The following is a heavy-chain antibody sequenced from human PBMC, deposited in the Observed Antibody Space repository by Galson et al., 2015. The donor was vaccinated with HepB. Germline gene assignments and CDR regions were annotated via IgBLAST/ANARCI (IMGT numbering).Heavy chain of an antibody. V-gene: IGHV2-5*02. J-gene: IGHJ4*02. CDR1: GFPLSTSGVG. CDR2: IYWDDDK. CDR3: ARQNANYYDSSGYYEFDY. D-gene: IGHD3-22*01. Sequence: PALVKPTQTLTLTCTFSGFPLSTSGVGVGWIRQPPGKALEWLALIYWDDDKRYSPSLKSRLTITKDTSKNQVVLTMTNMDPVDTATYYCARQNANYYDSSGYYEFDYWGQGTLVTVSS.